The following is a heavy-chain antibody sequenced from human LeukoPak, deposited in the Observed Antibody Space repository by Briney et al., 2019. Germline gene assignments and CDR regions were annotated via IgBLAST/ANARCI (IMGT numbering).Heavy chain of an antibody. Sequence: GGSLRLSCAASGFTFSSYELNWVRQAPGEGLEWVSYISDIGTTQHYADSVKGRFTISRDNAKNSLYLRMNSLTAEDTAVYYCARDRSKVTAYDDALDIWGQGTMVIVSS. J-gene: IGHJ3*02. V-gene: IGHV3-48*03. CDR2: ISDIGTTQ. CDR3: ARDRSKVTAYDDALDI. D-gene: IGHD2-21*02. CDR1: GFTFSSYE.